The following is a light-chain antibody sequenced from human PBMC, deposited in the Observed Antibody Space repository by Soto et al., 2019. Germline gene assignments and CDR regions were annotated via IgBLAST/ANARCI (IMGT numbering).Light chain of an antibody. J-gene: IGKJ1*01. Sequence: DIQMTQSPSTLSASVGDRVTITCRASQSIRYWVAWYQHKPGKAPKLLIYDASTLESGVPTRFSGSGSGTEFTLTISSLHPDDFATYYCQQYNNLSTFGQGTKVEI. CDR2: DAS. CDR1: QSIRYW. V-gene: IGKV1-5*01. CDR3: QQYNNLST.